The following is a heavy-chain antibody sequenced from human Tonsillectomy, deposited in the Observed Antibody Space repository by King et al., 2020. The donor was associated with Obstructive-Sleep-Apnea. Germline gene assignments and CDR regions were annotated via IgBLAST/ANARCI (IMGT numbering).Heavy chain of an antibody. J-gene: IGHJ6*02. V-gene: IGHV3-7*03. CDR1: GFTFSSYW. Sequence: VQLVESGGGLVQPGGSLRLSCSASGFTFSSYWMSWVRRAPGEGLGGGANIKQEGMGKYYLDSGKGRFTIARDNAKNSLYLQMNSLRAEDTAVYYCARDNYYYGMDVWGQGTTVTVSS. CDR2: IKQEGMGK. CDR3: ARDNYYYGMDV.